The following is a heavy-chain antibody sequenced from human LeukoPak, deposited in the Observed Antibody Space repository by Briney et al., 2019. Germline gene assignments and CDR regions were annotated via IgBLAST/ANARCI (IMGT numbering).Heavy chain of an antibody. CDR1: GGSISSYY. J-gene: IGHJ5*02. CDR3: ARDRGSIAVAGFLNWFDP. D-gene: IGHD6-19*01. V-gene: IGHV4-4*07. CDR2: IYTSGST. Sequence: SETLSLTCTVSGGSISSYYWSWIRQPAGKGLEWIGRIYTSGSTNYNPSLKSRVTMSVDTSKNQFSLKLRSVTAADTAVYYCARDRGSIAVAGFLNWFDPWGQGTLVTVSS.